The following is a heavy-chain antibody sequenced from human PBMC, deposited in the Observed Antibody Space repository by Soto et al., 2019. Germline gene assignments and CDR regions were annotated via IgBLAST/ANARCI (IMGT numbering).Heavy chain of an antibody. J-gene: IGHJ5*02. D-gene: IGHD6-19*01. CDR2: ISGSGSGT. CDR3: AKAGTDNSGWHIWIAP. Sequence: GGSLRLSFAASGFTFSSYAMTWVRQAPGKGLEWVSAISGSGSGTYYADSVKGRFTISRDNSKNTLYLQINSLRAEDTAVYYCAKAGTDNSGWHIWIAPGGKETRVPVS. V-gene: IGHV3-23*01. CDR1: GFTFSSYA.